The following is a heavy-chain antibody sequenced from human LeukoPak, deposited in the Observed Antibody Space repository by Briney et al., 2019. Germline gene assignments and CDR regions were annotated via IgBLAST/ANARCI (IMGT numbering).Heavy chain of an antibody. Sequence: SETLSLTCAVYGGSFSGYYWSWIRQPPGKGLEWIGEINHSGSANYNPSLKSRVTISVDTSTNQFYLKLSSVAAADTAVYYCARGYGRYGSGSYLGYWGQGTLVTVSS. D-gene: IGHD3-10*01. CDR1: GGSFSGYY. J-gene: IGHJ4*02. CDR3: ARGYGRYGSGSYLGY. CDR2: INHSGSA. V-gene: IGHV4-34*01.